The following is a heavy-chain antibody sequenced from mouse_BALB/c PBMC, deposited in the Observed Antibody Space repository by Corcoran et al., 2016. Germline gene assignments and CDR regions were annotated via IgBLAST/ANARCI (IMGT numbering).Heavy chain of an antibody. J-gene: IGHJ2*01. D-gene: IGHD3-2*01. V-gene: IGHV9-1*02. CDR2: INTYTGEP. Sequence: QIQLVQSGPELKKPGETVKISCKASGYTFTNYGMNWVKQAPGKGLKWMGWINTYTGEPTYADDFKGRFAFSLETSASTAYLQINNLKNEDMATYFCARKTFLDSSGFAFDYWGQGTTLTVSS. CDR1: GYTFTNYG. CDR3: ARKTFLDSSGFAFDY.